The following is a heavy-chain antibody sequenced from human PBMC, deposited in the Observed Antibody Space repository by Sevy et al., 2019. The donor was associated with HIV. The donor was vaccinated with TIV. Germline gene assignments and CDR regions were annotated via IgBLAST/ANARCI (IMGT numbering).Heavy chain of an antibody. CDR1: GFTFSNTW. CDR2: IKSKNDGGTT. V-gene: IGHV3-15*01. Sequence: GGSLRLSCAASGFTFSNTWMSWVRQAPGKGLELVGRIKSKNDGGTTDYAAPVIGRFTISRHDSKSTLYLRMNSLKIEDTAVYYCTTMGWHGGFDIWGQWAMVTASS. J-gene: IGHJ3*02. CDR3: TTMGWHGGFDI. D-gene: IGHD4-17*01.